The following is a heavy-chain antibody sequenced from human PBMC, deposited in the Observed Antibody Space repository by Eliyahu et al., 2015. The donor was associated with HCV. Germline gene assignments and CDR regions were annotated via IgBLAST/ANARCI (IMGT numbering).Heavy chain of an antibody. CDR2: ISGSGGST. CDR3: SSSSQNYYYYYMDV. V-gene: IGHV3-23*01. D-gene: IGHD6-6*01. J-gene: IGHJ6*03. CDR1: GFXFSSYA. Sequence: EVQLLESGGGLVQPGGSLRLSCAASGFXFSSYAMSWVRQAPGKGLEWVSAISGSGGSTYYADSVKGRFTISRDNSKNTLYLQMNSLRAEDTAVYYCSSSSQNYYYYYMDVWGKGTTVTVSS.